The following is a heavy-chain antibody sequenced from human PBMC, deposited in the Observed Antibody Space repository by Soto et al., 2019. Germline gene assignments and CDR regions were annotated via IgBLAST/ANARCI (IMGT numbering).Heavy chain of an antibody. CDR2: TNGNLGTG. J-gene: IGHJ4*02. D-gene: IGHD4-4*01. CDR1: GGTFSSYP. V-gene: IGHV1-69*06. CDR3: ARRGSHSYFRYFDN. Sequence: QVQLVQSGAEVKKPGSSVKVSCKASGGTFSSYPISWVRQAPGQGLEWMGGTNGNLGTGNYAQKFQGRLTITTDKSTTTAYMELSSLRSEGTAVYYCARRGSHSYFRYFDNWGQGTLVTVSS.